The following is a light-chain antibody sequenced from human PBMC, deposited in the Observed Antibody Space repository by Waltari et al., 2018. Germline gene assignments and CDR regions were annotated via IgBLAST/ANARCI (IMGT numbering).Light chain of an antibody. CDR2: GAS. J-gene: IGKJ1*01. CDR3: QQTYSAPWT. V-gene: IGKV1-39*01. CDR1: QTIRTF. Sequence: DIQLTQSPSSLSASAGDRVTITCRPSQTIRTFLNWYQKKPGTAPKLLIYGASSLQSGVPSRFSGSVSGTDFTLTITSLHPEDFATYYGQQTYSAPWTFGQGTKVEIK.